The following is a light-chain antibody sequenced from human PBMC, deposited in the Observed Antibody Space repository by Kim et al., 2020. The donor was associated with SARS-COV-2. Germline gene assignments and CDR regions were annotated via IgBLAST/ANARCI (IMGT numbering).Light chain of an antibody. V-gene: IGKV1-33*01. CDR1: QDISNH. J-gene: IGKJ2*01. CDR2: DAS. CDR3: QQYDNLPYT. Sequence: DSQMTQSPSSLSASVGDRVTIACQASQDISNHLNWYQQKPGKAPKLLIYDASNLETGVPSRFSGSGSGTDFTFTISSLQPEDIATYFCQQYDNLPYTFGQGTKLEI.